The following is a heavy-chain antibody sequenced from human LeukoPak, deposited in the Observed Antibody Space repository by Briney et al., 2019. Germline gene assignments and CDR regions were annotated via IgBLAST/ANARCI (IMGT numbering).Heavy chain of an antibody. Sequence: ASVKVSCKASGYTFTSYAMHWVRQAPGQRLEWMGWINAGNGNTKYSQEFQGRVTITRDTSASTAYMELSSLRSEDMAVYYCARDYSSGWYNWFDPWGQGTLVTVSS. J-gene: IGHJ5*02. CDR2: INAGNGNT. CDR1: GYTFTSYA. V-gene: IGHV1-3*03. D-gene: IGHD6-19*01. CDR3: ARDYSSGWYNWFDP.